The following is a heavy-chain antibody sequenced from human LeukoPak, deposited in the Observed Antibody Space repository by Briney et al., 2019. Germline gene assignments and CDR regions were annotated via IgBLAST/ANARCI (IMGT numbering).Heavy chain of an antibody. D-gene: IGHD5-18*01. CDR3: ATHSGYSYGFLDY. Sequence: SVKVSCKASGGTFSSYAISWVRQAPGQGLEWMGGIIPIFGTANYAQKFQGRVTITADKSTSTAYMELSSLRSEDTAVYYCATHSGYSYGFLDYRGQGTLVTVSS. CDR2: IIPIFGTA. CDR1: GGTFSSYA. J-gene: IGHJ4*02. V-gene: IGHV1-69*06.